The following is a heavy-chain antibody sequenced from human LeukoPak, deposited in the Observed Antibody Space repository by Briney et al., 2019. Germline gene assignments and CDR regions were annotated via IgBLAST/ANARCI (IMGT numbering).Heavy chain of an antibody. Sequence: SETLSLTCAVYGGSFSGYYWSWIRQPPGKGLEWIGEINHSGSTNYNPSLKSRVTISVDTSKNQFSLQLDSVTPEDTAVYYCIRDQGGLEFWGQGTLVTVSS. J-gene: IGHJ4*02. CDR3: IRDQGGLEF. CDR2: INHSGST. CDR1: GGSFSGYY. V-gene: IGHV4-34*01. D-gene: IGHD2-2*01.